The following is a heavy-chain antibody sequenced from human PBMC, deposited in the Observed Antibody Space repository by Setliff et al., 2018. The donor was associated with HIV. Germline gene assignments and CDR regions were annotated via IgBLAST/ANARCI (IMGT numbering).Heavy chain of an antibody. V-gene: IGHV4-59*12. J-gene: IGHJ6*02. Sequence: SETLSLTCAVSGGSFSGYYWSWIRQPPGKGLEWIGYIYYSGSTYYNPSLKSRVTISVDTSKNQFSLKLSSVTAADTAVYYCARDGRDRTTVTIYSLYGMDVWGQGTTVTVS. CDR1: GGSFSGYY. CDR2: IYYSGST. D-gene: IGHD4-17*01. CDR3: ARDGRDRTTVTIYSLYGMDV.